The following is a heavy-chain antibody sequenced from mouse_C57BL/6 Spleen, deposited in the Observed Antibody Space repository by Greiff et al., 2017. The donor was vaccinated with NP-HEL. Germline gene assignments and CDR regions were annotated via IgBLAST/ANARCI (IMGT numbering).Heavy chain of an antibody. CDR2: INPNNGGT. D-gene: IGHD1-1*01. V-gene: IGHV1-26*01. CDR3: ARGEFYGDV. CDR1: GYTFTDYY. J-gene: IGHJ1*03. Sequence: VQLQQSGPELVKPGASVKISCKASGYTFTDYYMNWVKQSHGKSLEWIGDINPNNGGTSYNQKFKGKATLTVDKSSSTAYMELSSLTSEDSAVYYCARGEFYGDVWGTGTTVTVSS.